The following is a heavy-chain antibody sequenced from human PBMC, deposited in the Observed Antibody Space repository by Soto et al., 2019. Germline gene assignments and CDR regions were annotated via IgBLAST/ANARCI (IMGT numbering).Heavy chain of an antibody. CDR3: ARSVIYVDTAMAKYYYYGMDV. Sequence: PGESLKISCKGSGYSFTSYWISWVRQMPGKGLEWMGRIDPSDSYTNYSPSFQGHVTISADKSISTAYLQWSSLEASDTAMYYCARSVIYVDTAMAKYYYYGMDVWGQGTTVTVSS. V-gene: IGHV5-10-1*01. D-gene: IGHD5-18*01. CDR1: GYSFTSYW. J-gene: IGHJ6*02. CDR2: IDPSDSYT.